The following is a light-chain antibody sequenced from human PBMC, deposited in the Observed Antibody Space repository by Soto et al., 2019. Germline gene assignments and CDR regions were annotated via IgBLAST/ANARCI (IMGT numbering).Light chain of an antibody. CDR3: QQSYSFPIT. J-gene: IGKJ5*01. CDR2: AAS. V-gene: IGKV1-39*01. Sequence: DIQMTQSPSSLSASVGDRVTITCRASQTISSYLNRYQQKPGKAPKLLIYAASSLQSGVPSRFSGSGGRTDFTLIISSLQPEDFATYYCQQSYSFPITFGQGTRLEI. CDR1: QTISSY.